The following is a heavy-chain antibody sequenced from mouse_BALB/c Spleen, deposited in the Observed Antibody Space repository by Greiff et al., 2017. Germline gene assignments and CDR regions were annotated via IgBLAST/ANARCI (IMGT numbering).Heavy chain of an antibody. J-gene: IGHJ3*01. CDR1: GFTFSSYT. V-gene: IGHV5-6-4*01. Sequence: VQLQQSGAGLVKPGASLKLSCTASGFTFSSYTMSWVRQTPEKRLEWVATISPGCSYTYYPHSVKGIFTISRDNATNTLYLQMSSLKSEDTAMYYCTNDRDGYPFAYWGQGTLVTVSA. CDR3: TNDRDGYPFAY. D-gene: IGHD2-3*01. CDR2: ISPGCSYT.